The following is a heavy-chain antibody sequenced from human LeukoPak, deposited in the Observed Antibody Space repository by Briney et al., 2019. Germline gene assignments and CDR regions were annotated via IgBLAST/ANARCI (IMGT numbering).Heavy chain of an antibody. D-gene: IGHD2-2*01. CDR3: ARQGCSRTSCYSDY. CDR1: GGSISSYY. Sequence: SETLSLTCTVSGGSISSYYWSWIRQPPGKGLEWIGYIYYSGSTNYNPSLKSRVTISVDTSKNQFSLKLSSATAADTAVYYCARQGCSRTSCYSDYWGQGTLVTVSS. J-gene: IGHJ4*02. V-gene: IGHV4-59*08. CDR2: IYYSGST.